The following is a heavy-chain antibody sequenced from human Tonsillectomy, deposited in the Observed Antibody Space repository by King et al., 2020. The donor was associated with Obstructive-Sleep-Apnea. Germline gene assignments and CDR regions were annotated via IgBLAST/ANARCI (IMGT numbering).Heavy chain of an antibody. CDR3: ARDKDVDYPLFFGMDV. CDR1: GFMFSNYA. CDR2: ISYDGSNK. V-gene: IGHV3-30*04. D-gene: IGHD4-17*01. J-gene: IGHJ6*02. Sequence: VQLVESGGGVVQPGKSLRLSCADSGFMFSNYAMHWVRQAPGKGLEWVATISYDGSNKYYTDSVKGRFTISRDNSKNRLYLQMDSLRGEDTALYYCARDKDVDYPLFFGMDVWGQGATVTVSS.